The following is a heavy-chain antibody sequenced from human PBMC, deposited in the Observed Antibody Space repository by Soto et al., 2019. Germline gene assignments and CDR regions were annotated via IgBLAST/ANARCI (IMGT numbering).Heavy chain of an antibody. CDR2: IIPIFGTA. CDR1: GGTFSSYA. Sequence: QVQLVQSGAEVKKPGSSVKVSCKASGGTFSSYAISWVRQAPGQGLEWMGGIIPIFGTANYEQKFQGRVTITADESTSTSYMKLSSLRSEDTAVYYCARDYYDSSGYFDYWGQGTLVTVSS. D-gene: IGHD3-22*01. CDR3: ARDYYDSSGYFDY. V-gene: IGHV1-69*01. J-gene: IGHJ4*02.